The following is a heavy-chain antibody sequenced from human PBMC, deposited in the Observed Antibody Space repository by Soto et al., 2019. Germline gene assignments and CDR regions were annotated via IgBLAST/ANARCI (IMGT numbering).Heavy chain of an antibody. V-gene: IGHV4-39*02. D-gene: IGHD2-15*01. J-gene: IGHJ4*02. CDR1: GASIKSRNYF. Sequence: QLQLQETGPGLVKSSETLSLTCTVSGASIKSRNYFWGWIRQPPGKGLEFVGSIHSSGGTYYNPSLKSRVTVSVDLSNSHFSLRLKSLTATDTAVYYCGRLAEAATGHTDFDFWGQGTLVTVSS. CDR3: GRLAEAATGHTDFDF. CDR2: IHSSGGT.